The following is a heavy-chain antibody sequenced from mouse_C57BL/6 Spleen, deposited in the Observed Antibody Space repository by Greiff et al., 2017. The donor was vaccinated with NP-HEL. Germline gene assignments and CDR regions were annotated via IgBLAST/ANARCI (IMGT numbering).Heavy chain of an antibody. CDR1: GYTFTSYW. CDR3: ARRTLLLLPSRGYFDV. J-gene: IGHJ1*03. D-gene: IGHD1-1*01. CDR2: IYPSDSET. V-gene: IGHV1-61*01. Sequence: QVQLKQPGAELVRPGSSVKLSCKASGYTFTSYWMDWVKQRPGQGLEWIGNIYPSDSETHYNQKFKDKATLTVDKSSSTAYMQLSSLTSEDSAVYYCARRTLLLLPSRGYFDVWGTGTTVTVSS.